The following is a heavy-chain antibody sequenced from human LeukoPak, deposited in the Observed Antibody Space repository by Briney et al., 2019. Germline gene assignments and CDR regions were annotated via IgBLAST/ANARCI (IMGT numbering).Heavy chain of an antibody. CDR3: ARDYYDSSGSAGNWYFDL. CDR1: GGSISSSSYY. V-gene: IGHV4-39*07. Sequence: SETLSLTCTVSGGSISSSSYYWAWIRQPPGRGLEWIGSISYSGSTFYNPSLKSRVTISVDKSKNQFSLKLSSVTAADTAVYYCARDYYDSSGSAGNWYFDLWGRGTLVTVSS. CDR2: ISYSGST. J-gene: IGHJ2*01. D-gene: IGHD3-22*01.